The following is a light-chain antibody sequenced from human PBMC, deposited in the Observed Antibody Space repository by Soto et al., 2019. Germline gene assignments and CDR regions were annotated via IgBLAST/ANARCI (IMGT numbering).Light chain of an antibody. CDR1: QGVSSR. CDR2: DVS. Sequence: VMTQSQATLAVSPGERATLSCRASQGVSSRLAWYQQKPGQAPRLLIYDVSTRASDTPARFSGSGSGTEFTLTISSLQSEDFAIYYCQQYTDWPPWTFGQGTKVEIK. CDR3: QQYTDWPPWT. J-gene: IGKJ1*01. V-gene: IGKV3-15*01.